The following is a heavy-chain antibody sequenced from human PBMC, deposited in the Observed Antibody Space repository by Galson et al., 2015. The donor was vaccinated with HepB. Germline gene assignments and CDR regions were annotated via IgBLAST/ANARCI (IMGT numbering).Heavy chain of an antibody. CDR2: INPNSGGT. Sequence: SVKVSCKASGYTFTGYYMHWVRQAPGQGLEWMGRINPNSGGTNYAQKFQGRVTMTRDTSISTAYMELSRLRSEDTAVYYCAKDGAVAGRLTYYFDYWGQGTLVTVSS. V-gene: IGHV1-2*06. CDR1: GYTFTGYY. CDR3: AKDGAVAGRLTYYFDY. D-gene: IGHD6-19*01. J-gene: IGHJ4*02.